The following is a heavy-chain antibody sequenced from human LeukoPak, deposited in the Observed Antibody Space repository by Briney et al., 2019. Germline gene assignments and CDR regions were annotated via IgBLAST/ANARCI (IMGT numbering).Heavy chain of an antibody. J-gene: IGHJ6*02. V-gene: IGHV4-34*01. D-gene: IGHD2-15*01. Sequence: SEILSLTCAVYGGSFSGYYWSWIRQPPGKGLEWIGEINHSGSTNYNPSLKSRVTISVDTSKNQFSLKLSSVTAADTAVYYCARGWDILSGYYGMDVWGQGTTVTVSS. CDR3: ARGWDILSGYYGMDV. CDR1: GGSFSGYY. CDR2: INHSGST.